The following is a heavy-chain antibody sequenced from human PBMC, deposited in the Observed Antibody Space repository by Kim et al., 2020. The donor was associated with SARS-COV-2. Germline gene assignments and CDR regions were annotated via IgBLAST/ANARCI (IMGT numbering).Heavy chain of an antibody. CDR2: ISSSSSYI. J-gene: IGHJ4*02. CDR1: GFTFSSYS. D-gene: IGHD2-2*01. Sequence: GGSLRLSCAASGFTFSSYSMNWVRQAPGKGLEWVSSISSSSSYIYYADSVKGRFTISRDNAKNSLYLQMNSLRAEDTAVYYCARDRDIVVVPAAMDYWGQGTLVTVSS. CDR3: ARDRDIVVVPAAMDY. V-gene: IGHV3-21*01.